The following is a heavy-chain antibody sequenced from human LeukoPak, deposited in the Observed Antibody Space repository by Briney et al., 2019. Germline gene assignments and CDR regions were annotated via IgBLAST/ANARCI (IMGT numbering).Heavy chain of an antibody. D-gene: IGHD3-22*01. V-gene: IGHV3-66*01. Sequence: GGPLRLSCAASGFTVSSNYMSWVRQAPGKELEWVSVIYRGGRTDYADSVKGRFTISRDNSKNTLYLQMSSLRAEDTAVYYCARGHYDSSGSSFDYWGQGTLVTVSS. CDR3: ARGHYDSSGSSFDY. CDR1: GFTVSSNY. J-gene: IGHJ4*02. CDR2: IYRGGRT.